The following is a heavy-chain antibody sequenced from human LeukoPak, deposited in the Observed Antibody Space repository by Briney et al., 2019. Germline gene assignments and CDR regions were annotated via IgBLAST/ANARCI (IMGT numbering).Heavy chain of an antibody. D-gene: IGHD1-26*01. CDR3: ARGGGMGYYYYYMDV. CDR2: IYYSGST. Sequence: SETLSLTCTVSGGSISSYYWSWIRQPPGKGLEWIGYIYYSGSTNYNPSLKSRVTISVDTSKNQFSLKLSSVTAADTAVYYCARGGGMGYYYYYMDVWGKGTTVTVSS. V-gene: IGHV4-59*01. J-gene: IGHJ6*03. CDR1: GGSISSYY.